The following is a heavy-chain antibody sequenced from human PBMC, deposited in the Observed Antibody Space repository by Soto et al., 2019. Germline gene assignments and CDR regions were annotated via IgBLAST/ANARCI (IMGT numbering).Heavy chain of an antibody. J-gene: IGHJ5*02. CDR2: IYYSGST. CDR1: GGSISSYY. D-gene: IGHD3-9*01. V-gene: IGHV4-59*08. CDR3: ARHNRDILTGYPNWFDP. Sequence: PSETLSLTCTVSGGSISSYYWSWIRQPPGKGLEWIGYIYYSGSTNYNPSLKSRVTIPVDTSKNQFSLKLSSVTAADTAVYYCARHNRDILTGYPNWFDPWGQGTLVTVSS.